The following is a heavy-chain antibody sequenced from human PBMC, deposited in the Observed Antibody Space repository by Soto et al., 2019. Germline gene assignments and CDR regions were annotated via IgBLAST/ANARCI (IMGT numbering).Heavy chain of an antibody. CDR2: IIPIFGTA. V-gene: IGHV1-69*01. J-gene: IGHJ4*02. D-gene: IGHD2-2*01. CDR1: GGTFSSYA. CDR3: ARGLSEYSTTGGY. Sequence: QVQLVQSGAEVKKPGSSVKVSCKASGGTFSSYAISWVRQAPGQGLEWMGGIIPIFGTANYARKFQGRVTITADESTSRAYMELSSLSSEDTAVYYCARGLSEYSTTGGYWGQGALVTVSS.